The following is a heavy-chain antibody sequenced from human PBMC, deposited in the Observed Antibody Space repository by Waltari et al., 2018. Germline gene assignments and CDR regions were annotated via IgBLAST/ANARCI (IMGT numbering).Heavy chain of an antibody. Sequence: QPQLQESGPGLVKPSETLSLTCTVSGGSISSSSYYWGWIRQPPGKGLEWIGSIYYSRSTYYNPSLKSRVTISVDTSKNQFSLKLSSVTAADTAVYYCASRVGAPSFDYWGQGTLVTVSS. J-gene: IGHJ4*02. CDR1: GGSISSSSYY. D-gene: IGHD1-26*01. CDR3: ASRVGAPSFDY. CDR2: IYYSRST. V-gene: IGHV4-39*07.